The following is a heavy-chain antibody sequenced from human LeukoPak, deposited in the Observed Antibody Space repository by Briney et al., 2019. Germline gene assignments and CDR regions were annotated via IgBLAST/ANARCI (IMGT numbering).Heavy chain of an antibody. Sequence: GGSLRLSCAVSGFTFSSNRMSWVRQAPGKGLEWVANINQDGSDEHYLDSVTGRFTISRDNAKNSLYLQMDSLRVVDTAMYYCAREATFGYHYFDCWGQGTLVTVSS. D-gene: IGHD3-16*01. CDR2: INQDGSDE. CDR3: AREATFGYHYFDC. V-gene: IGHV3-7*01. CDR1: GFTFSSNR. J-gene: IGHJ4*02.